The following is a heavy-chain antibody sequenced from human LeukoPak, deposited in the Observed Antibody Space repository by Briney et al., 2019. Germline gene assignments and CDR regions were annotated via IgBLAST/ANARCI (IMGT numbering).Heavy chain of an antibody. V-gene: IGHV3-21*01. Sequence: GGSLRLSCAASGFTFSSYSMNWVRQAPGKGLEWVSSISSSSSYIYYADSVKGRFTISRDNAKNSLYLQMNSLRAEDTAVYYCARDLDYYDSSGYYNFDYWGQGTLVTVSS. J-gene: IGHJ4*02. D-gene: IGHD3-22*01. CDR3: ARDLDYYDSSGYYNFDY. CDR1: GFTFSSYS. CDR2: ISSSSSYI.